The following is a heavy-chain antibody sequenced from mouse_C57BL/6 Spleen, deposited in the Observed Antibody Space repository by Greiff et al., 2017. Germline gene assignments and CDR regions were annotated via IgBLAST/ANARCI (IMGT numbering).Heavy chain of an antibody. D-gene: IGHD2-5*01. Sequence: VQLVESGPELVKPGASVKISCKASGYAFSSSWMNWVKQRPGKGLEWIGRIYPGDGDTNYNGKFKGKATLTADKSSSTAYMQLSSLTSEDSAVYFCARWDSNYGAYWGQGTLVTVSA. CDR1: GYAFSSSW. J-gene: IGHJ3*01. CDR3: ARWDSNYGAY. V-gene: IGHV1-82*01. CDR2: IYPGDGDT.